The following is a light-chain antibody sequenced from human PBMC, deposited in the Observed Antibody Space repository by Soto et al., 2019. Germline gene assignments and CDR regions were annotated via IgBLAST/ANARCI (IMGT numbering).Light chain of an antibody. CDR2: EAS. Sequence: DIQMTQSTSTLSASVGDRVTITCRASQSIKSWLAWYQQKPGKAPKLLIYEASSLESGVPSRFGGSGSGTEFTLTISSLQPDDFATYYCQQYNTYSWTFGQGTKVDIK. CDR1: QSIKSW. CDR3: QQYNTYSWT. V-gene: IGKV1-5*03. J-gene: IGKJ1*01.